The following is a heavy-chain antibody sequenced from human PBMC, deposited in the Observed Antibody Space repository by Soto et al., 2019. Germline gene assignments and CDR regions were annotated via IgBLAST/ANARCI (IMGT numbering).Heavy chain of an antibody. Sequence: EVQLVESGGGLFQPGGSLRLSCAASGFTFSRDWMHWVRQAPGKGLVWVSRINDDGSTINYADSVKGRFTISRDNAKNTLYLQMNSLRVKDTATYYCVSWPGWWGQGALVTVSA. V-gene: IGHV3-74*01. J-gene: IGHJ4*01. CDR1: GFTFSRDW. CDR3: VSWPGW. CDR2: INDDGSTI.